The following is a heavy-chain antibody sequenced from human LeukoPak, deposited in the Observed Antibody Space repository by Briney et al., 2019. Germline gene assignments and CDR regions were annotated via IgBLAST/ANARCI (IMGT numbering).Heavy chain of an antibody. CDR2: IHPSTGNP. Sequence: GASVTVSCKTSGYTFTNYAMNWVRQAPGQGLEWMGWIHPSTGNPTYAQGFTGRFVFSLDTSVSTAYLQISSLKAEDTAVYYCTRGTFKTTSWGQGTLVTVSS. V-gene: IGHV7-4-1*02. CDR1: GYTFTNYA. CDR3: TRGTFKTTS. J-gene: IGHJ5*02. D-gene: IGHD1/OR15-1a*01.